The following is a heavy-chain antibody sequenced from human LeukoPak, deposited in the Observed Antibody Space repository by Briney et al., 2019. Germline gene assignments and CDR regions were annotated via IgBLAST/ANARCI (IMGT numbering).Heavy chain of an antibody. V-gene: IGHV4-39*07. D-gene: IGHD6-6*01. J-gene: IGHJ4*02. Sequence: PSETLSLTCTVSGGSISSSSYYWGWIRQPPGKGLEWIGSIYYSGSTYYNPSLKSRVTISVDTSKNQFSLKLSSVTAADTAVYYCARGQSGWAARPFDYWGQGTLVTVSS. CDR1: GGSISSSSYY. CDR2: IYYSGST. CDR3: ARGQSGWAARPFDY.